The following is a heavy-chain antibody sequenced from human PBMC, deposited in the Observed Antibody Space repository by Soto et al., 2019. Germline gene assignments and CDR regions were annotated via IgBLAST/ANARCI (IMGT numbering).Heavy chain of an antibody. J-gene: IGHJ4*02. CDR2: IYYSGST. V-gene: IGHV4-30-4*01. CDR1: GGSISSGEYY. CDR3: ASEPPGY. Sequence: QVQLQESGPGLVKPSQTLSLTCTVSGGSISSGEYYWSWIRQPPGKVLEWIGHIYYSGSTYYNPSLKSRVTISVDTSKNQFSPTLNSVTAADPAMYYCASEPPGYWGQGTLVNVSS.